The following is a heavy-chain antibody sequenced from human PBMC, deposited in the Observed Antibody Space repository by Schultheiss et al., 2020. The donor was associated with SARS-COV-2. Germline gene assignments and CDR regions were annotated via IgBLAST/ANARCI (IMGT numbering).Heavy chain of an antibody. J-gene: IGHJ6*02. Sequence: ASVKVSCKASGYTFTSYGISWVRQAPGQGLEWMGWISAYNGNTNYAQKLQGRVTMTTDTSTSTAYMELRSLRSDDTAVYYCATSMVQGVRDYYYYGMDVWGQGTTVTVSS. V-gene: IGHV1-18*01. CDR1: GYTFTSYG. CDR2: ISAYNGNT. CDR3: ATSMVQGVRDYYYYGMDV. D-gene: IGHD3-10*01.